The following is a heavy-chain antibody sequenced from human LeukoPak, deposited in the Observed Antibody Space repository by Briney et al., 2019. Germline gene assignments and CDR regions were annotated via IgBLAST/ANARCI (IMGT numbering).Heavy chain of an antibody. CDR3: ARVRDYYDSSGYFTYLDYYYYMDV. CDR1: GGSISSGDYY. CDR2: IYYSGST. V-gene: IGHV4-61*08. J-gene: IGHJ6*03. Sequence: PSQTLSLTCTVSGGSISSGDYYWSWIRQPPGKGLEWIGYIYYSGSTDYNPSLKSRVTISVDTSKNQFSLKLSSVTAADTAVYYCARVRDYYDSSGYFTYLDYYYYMDVWGKGTTVTVSS. D-gene: IGHD3-22*01.